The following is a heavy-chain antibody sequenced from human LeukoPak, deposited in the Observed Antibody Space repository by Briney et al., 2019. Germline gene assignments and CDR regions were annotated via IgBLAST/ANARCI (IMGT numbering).Heavy chain of an antibody. CDR1: GGSISSSNW. D-gene: IGHD3-10*01. CDR2: IYHSGST. J-gene: IGHJ5*02. V-gene: IGHV4-4*02. CDR3: ASLHYYGSGSYYTLNWFDP. Sequence: SETLSLTCAVSGGSISSSNWWSWVRQPPGKGLEWIGEIYHSGSTNYNPSLKSRVTISVDKSKNQFSLKLSSVTAADTAVYYCASLHYYGSGSYYTLNWFDPWGQGTLVTVSS.